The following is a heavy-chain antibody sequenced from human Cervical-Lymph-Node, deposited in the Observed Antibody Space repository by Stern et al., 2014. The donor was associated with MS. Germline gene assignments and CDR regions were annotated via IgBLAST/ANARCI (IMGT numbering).Heavy chain of an antibody. J-gene: IGHJ4*02. Sequence: VQLVESGAEVKKPGASVKVSCKASGYTFGGSYLHWVRQAPGQGLEWMAWINPRSGATNCEQGFRGRVTLTRDTSINTAYMELNSLTSDDTAIYYCAREGGPTMRNAFDLWGQGTLVTVSS. D-gene: IGHD3-22*01. V-gene: IGHV1-2*02. CDR2: INPRSGAT. CDR1: GYTFGGSY. CDR3: AREGGPTMRNAFDL.